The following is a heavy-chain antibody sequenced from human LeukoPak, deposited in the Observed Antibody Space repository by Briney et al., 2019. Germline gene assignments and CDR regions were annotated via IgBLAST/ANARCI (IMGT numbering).Heavy chain of an antibody. J-gene: IGHJ4*02. CDR1: ADSLSRGGHY. CDR2: IHHSGSS. Sequence: SETLSLTCTVSADSLSRGGHYWAWIRQLPGKGLVSIGFIHHSGSSRHNPSLKDRVAISVDASRKQFAQRLSSVTAADTAIYYCARGGNRFGGFYFDYWGQGIQVTVSS. D-gene: IGHD3-10*01. CDR3: ARGGNRFGGFYFDY. V-gene: IGHV4-31*03.